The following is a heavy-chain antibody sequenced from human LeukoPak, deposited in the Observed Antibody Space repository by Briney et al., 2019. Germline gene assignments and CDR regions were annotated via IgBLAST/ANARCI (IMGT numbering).Heavy chain of an antibody. CDR1: GYTFTSYG. CDR2: ISAYNGNT. V-gene: IGHV1-18*01. D-gene: IGHD2-8*01. Sequence: ASVKVSCKASGYTFTSYGISWVRQAPGQGLEWMGWISAYNGNTNYAQKLQGRVTMTTDTSTSTAYMELRSLRSDDTAVYYCARDRRIVPMSLRRYYFDYWGQGTLVTVSS. CDR3: ARDRRIVPMSLRRYYFDY. J-gene: IGHJ4*02.